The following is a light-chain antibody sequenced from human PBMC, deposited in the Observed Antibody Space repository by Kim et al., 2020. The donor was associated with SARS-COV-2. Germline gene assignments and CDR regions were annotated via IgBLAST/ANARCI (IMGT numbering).Light chain of an antibody. V-gene: IGKV3-15*01. CDR3: QQYKNWPQT. CDR2: GAS. J-gene: IGKJ1*01. Sequence: MSPGERATLSCRASQSVSSNLAWYQQKPGQAPRLLIYGASTRATGIPARFSGSGSGTEFTLTISSLQSEDFAVYYCQQYKNWPQTFGQGTKVDIK. CDR1: QSVSSN.